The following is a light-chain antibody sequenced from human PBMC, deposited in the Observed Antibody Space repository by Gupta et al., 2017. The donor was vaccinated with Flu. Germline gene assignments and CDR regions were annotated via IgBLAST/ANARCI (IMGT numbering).Light chain of an antibody. V-gene: IGLV3-21*02. J-gene: IGLJ2*01. Sequence: SYVLTQPPSVSVAPGQTARITCGGNNIGRKSVHWYQQKPGQAPVLVVHDDSDRPSGIPERFSGANSGNTATVTISRVEAGDETDEYCQVWDSSTDYHAIFCGGTKLTVL. CDR1: NIGRKS. CDR2: DDS. CDR3: QVWDSSTDYHAI.